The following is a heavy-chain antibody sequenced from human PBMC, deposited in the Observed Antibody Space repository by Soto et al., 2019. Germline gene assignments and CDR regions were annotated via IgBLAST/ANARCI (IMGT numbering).Heavy chain of an antibody. J-gene: IGHJ4*02. CDR1: GYTFTSYV. V-gene: IGHV1-18*01. D-gene: IGHD2-2*01. CDR3: ARDCSSTSCDHHFDY. Sequence: GASVKVSCKASGYTFTSYVISWVRQAPGQGLEWMGWISAYNGNTNYAQQLQGRVTMTTDTSTSTAYMELRSLRSDDTAVYYCARDCSSTSCDHHFDYWGQGTLVTVSS. CDR2: ISAYNGNT.